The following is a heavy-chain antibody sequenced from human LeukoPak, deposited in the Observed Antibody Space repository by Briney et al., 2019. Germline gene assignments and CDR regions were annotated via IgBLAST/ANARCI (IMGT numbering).Heavy chain of an antibody. CDR3: ASKEYYYYGMDV. CDR2: IYHSGST. J-gene: IGHJ6*01. V-gene: IGHV4-4*02. CDR1: GVSISSSDW. Sequence: SGTLSLTCVVSGVSISSSDWWSWVRQPPGKGLEWIGEIYHSGSTNYNPSLKSRVTISVDKSKNQISLKLSSVTAADTAVYYCASKEYYYYGMDVWGQGTTVTVSS.